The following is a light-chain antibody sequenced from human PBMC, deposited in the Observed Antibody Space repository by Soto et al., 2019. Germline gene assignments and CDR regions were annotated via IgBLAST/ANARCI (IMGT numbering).Light chain of an antibody. Sequence: QSALTQPPSASGSPGQSVTISCTGTSSDIGGGSNYVSWYQQHPGKAPKLMIYEVSKRPSGVPDRFSGSKSGNTASLTISGLQAEDEADYYCTSWTTSTTMIFGGGTKLTVL. CDR2: EVS. J-gene: IGLJ2*01. V-gene: IGLV2-8*01. CDR1: SSDIGGGSNY. CDR3: TSWTTSTTMI.